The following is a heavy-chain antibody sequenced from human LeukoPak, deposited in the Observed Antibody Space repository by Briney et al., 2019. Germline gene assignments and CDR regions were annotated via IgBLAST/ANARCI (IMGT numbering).Heavy chain of an antibody. V-gene: IGHV1-18*01. J-gene: IGHJ4*02. CDR2: ISAYNGNT. CDR3: ARVNPIYCGGDCYPFDY. D-gene: IGHD2-21*02. Sequence: ASVKVSCKASGYTFTSYGISWVRQAPGQGLEWMGWISAYNGNTNYAQKLQGRVTMTTDTSTSTAYMELRSLRSDDTAVYYCARVNPIYCGGDCYPFDYWGQGTLVTVSS. CDR1: GYTFTSYG.